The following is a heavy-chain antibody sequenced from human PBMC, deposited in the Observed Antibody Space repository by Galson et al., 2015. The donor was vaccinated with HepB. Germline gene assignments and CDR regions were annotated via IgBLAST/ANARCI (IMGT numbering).Heavy chain of an antibody. V-gene: IGHV3-33*01. J-gene: IGHJ6*03. Sequence: CLRPACAASAFTVSNFGMNWVRQAPGKGLEWVAFIWFDGRKKFYADSVKGRFTISRDNSNNTLYLQMSSLKAEDTAVYYCARDQSIGVVAPYYYYYMDVWGKGTTVTVSS. CDR2: IWFDGRKK. CDR1: AFTVSNFG. D-gene: IGHD2-2*01. CDR3: ARDQSIGVVAPYYYYYMDV.